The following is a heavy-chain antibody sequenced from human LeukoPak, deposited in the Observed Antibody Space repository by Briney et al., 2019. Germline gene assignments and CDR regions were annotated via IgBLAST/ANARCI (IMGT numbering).Heavy chain of an antibody. CDR3: ARDGPFGVGATRYFDY. CDR1: DGSISSYY. D-gene: IGHD1-26*01. J-gene: IGHJ4*02. Sequence: SSDTLSLTCTVSDGSISSYYWSWIRQPAGKGLEWIGRIYTSGSTNYNPSLKSRVTISVDTSKNQFSLKLSSVTAADTAVYYCARDGPFGVGATRYFDYWGQGTLVTVSS. V-gene: IGHV4-4*07. CDR2: IYTSGST.